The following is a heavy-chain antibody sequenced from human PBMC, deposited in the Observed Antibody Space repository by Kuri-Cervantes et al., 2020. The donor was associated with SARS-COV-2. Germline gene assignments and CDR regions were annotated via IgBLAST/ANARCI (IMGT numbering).Heavy chain of an antibody. CDR3: ASQGVGAHRGQDY. CDR1: GGSISSSSYY. J-gene: IGHJ4*02. V-gene: IGHV4-39*07. Sequence: SETLSLTCTVSGGSISSSSYYRGWIRQPPGKGLEWIGSIYYSGSTYYNPSLKSRVTISVDTSKNQFSLKLSSVTAADTAVYYCASQGVGAHRGQDYWGQGTLVTVSS. CDR2: IYYSGST. D-gene: IGHD1-26*01.